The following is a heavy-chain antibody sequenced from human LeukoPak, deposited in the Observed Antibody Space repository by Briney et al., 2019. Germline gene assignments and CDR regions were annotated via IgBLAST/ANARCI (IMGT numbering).Heavy chain of an antibody. D-gene: IGHD3-10*01. CDR2: ISGSGGST. CDR1: GFTFSSYA. J-gene: IGHJ4*02. CDR3: AKDQPKLGLRGVISDY. V-gene: IGHV3-23*01. Sequence: GGSLRLSCAASGFTFSSYAMSWVRQAPGKGLEWVSAISGSGGSTYYADSVKGRFTISRDNSKSTLYLQMNSLRAEDTAVYYCAKDQPKLGLRGVISDYWGQGTLVTVSS.